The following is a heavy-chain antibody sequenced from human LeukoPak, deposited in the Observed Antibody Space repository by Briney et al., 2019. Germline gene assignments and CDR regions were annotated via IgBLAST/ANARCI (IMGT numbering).Heavy chain of an antibody. D-gene: IGHD1-26*01. J-gene: IGHJ4*02. CDR2: IYYSGST. CDR1: GGSISSYY. Sequence: SETLSLTCTVSGGSISSYYWSWIRQPPGKGLEWIGYIYYSGSTNYNPSLKSRVTISVDTSKNQFSLKLSSVTAADTAVYYCARDREVGATYYFDYWGQGTLVTVSS. V-gene: IGHV4-59*01. CDR3: ARDREVGATYYFDY.